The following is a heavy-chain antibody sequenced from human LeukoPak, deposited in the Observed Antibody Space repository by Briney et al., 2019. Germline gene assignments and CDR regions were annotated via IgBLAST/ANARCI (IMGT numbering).Heavy chain of an antibody. Sequence: GGSLRLSCAASGFTFSSYWMHWVRQAPGKGLVWVSRINTDGSITNYADSVKGRFTISRDNAKDTLDLQMNSLRADDTAVYYCVRVGLTTVVPGLHAFDIWGQRTIVTVSS. CDR2: INTDGSIT. CDR1: GFTFSSYW. D-gene: IGHD4-23*01. J-gene: IGHJ3*02. CDR3: VRVGLTTVVPGLHAFDI. V-gene: IGHV3-74*01.